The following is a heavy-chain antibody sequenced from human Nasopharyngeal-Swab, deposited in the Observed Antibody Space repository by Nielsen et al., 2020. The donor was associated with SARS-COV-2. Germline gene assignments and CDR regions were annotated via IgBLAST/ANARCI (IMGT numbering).Heavy chain of an antibody. J-gene: IGHJ4*02. CDR2: ISYDGSNK. V-gene: IGHV3-30*03. CDR1: GFTFSSYG. Sequence: GESLKISCAASGFTFSSYGMHWVRQAPGKGLEWVAVISYDGSNKYYADSVKGRFTISRDNSKNTLCLQMNSLRAEDTAVYYCARGPPKTYYFDYWGQGTLVTVSS. CDR3: ARGPPKTYYFDY.